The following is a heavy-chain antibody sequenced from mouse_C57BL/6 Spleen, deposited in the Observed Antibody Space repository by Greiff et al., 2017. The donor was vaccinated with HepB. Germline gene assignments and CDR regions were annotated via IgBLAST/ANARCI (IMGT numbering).Heavy chain of an antibody. V-gene: IGHV1-84*01. CDR3: ARGVYGSRGDWYFDV. CDR2: IYPGSGNT. J-gene: IGHJ1*03. Sequence: LMESGPELVKPGASVKISCKASGYTFTDYYINWVKQRPGQGLEWIGWIYPGSGNTKYNEKFKGKATLTVDTSSSTAYMQLSSLTSEDSAVYFCARGVYGSRGDWYFDVWGTGTTVTVSS. D-gene: IGHD1-1*01. CDR1: GYTFTDYY.